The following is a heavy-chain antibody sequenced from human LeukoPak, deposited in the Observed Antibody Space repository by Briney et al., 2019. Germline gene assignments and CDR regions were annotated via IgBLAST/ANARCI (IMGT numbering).Heavy chain of an antibody. CDR3: AKDGERIQLWLGRSAYFDY. V-gene: IGHV3-23*01. D-gene: IGHD5-18*01. J-gene: IGHJ4*02. CDR2: ISGSGGST. CDR1: GFTFSSYA. Sequence: GGSLRLSCAASGFTFSSYAMSWVRQAPGKGLEWVSAISGSGGSTYYADSVKGRFTISRDNSKNTLYLQMNSLRAEDTAVYYCAKDGERIQLWLGRSAYFDYWGQGTLVTVSS.